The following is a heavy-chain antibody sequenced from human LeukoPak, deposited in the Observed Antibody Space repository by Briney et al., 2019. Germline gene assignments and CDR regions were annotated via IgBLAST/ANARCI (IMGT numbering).Heavy chain of an antibody. CDR1: GYTFTSYY. Sequence: ASVKLSCKASGYTFTSYYMHWVRQAPGQGLEWMGIINPSGGSTSYAQKFQGRVTMTRDTSTSTVYMELSSLRSEDTAVYYCARDRVGVVTPGDAFDIWGQGTMVTVSS. V-gene: IGHV1-46*01. D-gene: IGHD4-23*01. CDR2: INPSGGST. CDR3: ARDRVGVVTPGDAFDI. J-gene: IGHJ3*02.